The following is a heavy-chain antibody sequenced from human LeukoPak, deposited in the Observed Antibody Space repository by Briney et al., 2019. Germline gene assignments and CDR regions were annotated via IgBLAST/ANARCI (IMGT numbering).Heavy chain of an antibody. CDR2: IKQDGNEK. J-gene: IGHJ4*02. D-gene: IGHD6-19*01. CDR3: ARFLRAVTGFDY. Sequence: TGGSLRLYCAASGFSFSSYWMTWVRQAPGKGLEWVANIKQDGNEKYYVDSVKGRFTISRDNAKNSLFLQMSSLRVEDTAVYYCARFLRAVTGFDYWGQGTLVTVSS. V-gene: IGHV3-7*01. CDR1: GFSFSSYW.